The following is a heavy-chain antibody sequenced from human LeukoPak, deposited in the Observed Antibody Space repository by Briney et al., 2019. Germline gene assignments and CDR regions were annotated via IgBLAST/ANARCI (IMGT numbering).Heavy chain of an antibody. CDR3: ARDRSGGDYDLDY. Sequence: SETLSLTCTVSGGSVSSGSYYWSWIRQPPGKGLEWIGYIYYSGSTNYNPSLKSRVTISVDTSKNQFSLNLSSVTAADTAKYYCARDRSGGDYDLDYWGRGTLVTVSS. CDR2: IYYSGST. CDR1: GGSVSSGSYY. V-gene: IGHV4-61*01. J-gene: IGHJ4*02. D-gene: IGHD4-17*01.